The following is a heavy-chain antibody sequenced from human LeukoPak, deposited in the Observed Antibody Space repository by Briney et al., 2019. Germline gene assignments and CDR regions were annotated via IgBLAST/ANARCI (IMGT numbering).Heavy chain of an antibody. V-gene: IGHV1-18*01. Sequence: ASVKVSCTASGYTFTSYDINWVRQAPGQGLEWMGWISAYNGNTNYAQKLQGRVTMTTDTSTSTAYMEVRSLRSDDTAVYYCARGHLSRYDSTSGDYWGQGTLVTVSS. J-gene: IGHJ4*02. D-gene: IGHD3-22*01. CDR1: GYTFTSYD. CDR2: ISAYNGNT. CDR3: ARGHLSRYDSTSGDY.